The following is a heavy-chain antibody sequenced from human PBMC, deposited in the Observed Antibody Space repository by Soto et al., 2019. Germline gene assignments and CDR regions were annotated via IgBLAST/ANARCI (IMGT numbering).Heavy chain of an antibody. J-gene: IGHJ3*01. CDR3: ARDAAISGVFT. D-gene: IGHD6-19*01. Sequence: QVQLQESGPGLVKPSGTLSLTCAVTGGSISSSNWWTWVRQPPGEGLEWVGEISRSGTTNYKPSLKSRVSIAVDKSRNEFSLNLGSVTAADTAMYYFARDAAISGVFTWGQGTMVTVSS. CDR2: ISRSGTT. V-gene: IGHV4-4*02. CDR1: GGSISSSNW.